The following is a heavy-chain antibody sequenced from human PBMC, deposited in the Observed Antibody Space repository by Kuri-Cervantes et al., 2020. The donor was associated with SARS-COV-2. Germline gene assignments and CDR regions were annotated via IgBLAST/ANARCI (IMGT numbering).Heavy chain of an antibody. Sequence: GESLKISCATSGFTFSSYGMHWVRQAPGKGLEWVTFIRYDGSNQYYGDSVKGRFTISRDSSKNTLYLQMNSLRAEDTAVYYCARGVPGYWGQGSLVTVSS. CDR2: IRYDGSNQ. V-gene: IGHV3-30*02. CDR3: ARGVPGY. J-gene: IGHJ4*02. D-gene: IGHD6-6*01. CDR1: GFTFSSYG.